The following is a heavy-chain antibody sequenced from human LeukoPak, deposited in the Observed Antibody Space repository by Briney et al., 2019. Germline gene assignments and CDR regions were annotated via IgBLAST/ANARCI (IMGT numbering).Heavy chain of an antibody. V-gene: IGHV4-39*07. CDR1: GGSISSSSYY. Sequence: NPSETLPLTCTVSGGSISSSSYYWGWIRQPPGKGLEWIGSIYYSGSTYYNPSLKSRVTISVDTSKNQFSLKLSSVTAADTAVYYCAREEHSGSYYAAFDIWGQGTMVTVSS. J-gene: IGHJ3*02. D-gene: IGHD1-26*01. CDR2: IYYSGST. CDR3: AREEHSGSYYAAFDI.